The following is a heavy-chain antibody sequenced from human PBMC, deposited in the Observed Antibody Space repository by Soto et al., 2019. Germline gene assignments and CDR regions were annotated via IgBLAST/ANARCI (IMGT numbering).Heavy chain of an antibody. J-gene: IGHJ4*01. CDR1: DGSINSGGYF. V-gene: IGHV4-30-2*01. Sequence: SETLSLTCTVSDGSINSGGYFWSWVRQPPGKGLEWIGNIHHSGTTNYNPSLKSRVSLSVDTSKNQFSLNLTSVTAADTAVYFCSSAHWNRFALWGRGSLVTGSA. CDR2: IHHSGTT. CDR3: SSAHWNRFAL. D-gene: IGHD1-1*01.